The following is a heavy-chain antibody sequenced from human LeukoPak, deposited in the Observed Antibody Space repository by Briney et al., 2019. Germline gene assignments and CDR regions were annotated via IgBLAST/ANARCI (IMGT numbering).Heavy chain of an antibody. J-gene: IGHJ6*02. CDR3: AETGININGGV. Sequence: LSLTCTVSGGSISSSSYYWGWIRQPPGKGLEWVSYISSSGSTIYYADSVKGRFTISRDNAKNSLYLQMNIMRAEDTTVYYCAETGININGGVWGQGT. D-gene: IGHD3-3*02. CDR1: GGSISSSSYY. CDR2: ISSSGSTI. V-gene: IGHV3-11*04.